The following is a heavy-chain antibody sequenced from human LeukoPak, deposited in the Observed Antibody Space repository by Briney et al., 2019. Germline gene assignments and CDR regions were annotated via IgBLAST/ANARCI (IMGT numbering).Heavy chain of an antibody. V-gene: IGHV3-66*01. J-gene: IGHJ4*02. CDR3: AKDKYSNAHAAH. CDR2: IYICGTT. D-gene: IGHD5-18*01. Sequence: GGYLRLSGGAFPMTVTKNYISRVRQAPGKGLEWVSVIYICGTTYYADSVKGRFTISIDNSKGTLYLLMNSQRDEGTDGYYCAKDKYSNAHAAHWGQGTLVTVSS. CDR1: PMTVTKNY.